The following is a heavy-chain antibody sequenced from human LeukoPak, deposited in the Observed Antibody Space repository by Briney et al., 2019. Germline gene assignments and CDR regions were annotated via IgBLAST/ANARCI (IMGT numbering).Heavy chain of an antibody. V-gene: IGHV1-18*01. CDR2: ISAYNGNT. Sequence: ASVKVSCKASGGTFSSYAISWVRHAPGQGLEWMGWISAYNGNTNYAQKLQGRVTMTTDTSTSTAYMELSSLKSEDTAVYYCARDVLDYYDRSDYVTWGQGTLVTVSS. J-gene: IGHJ4*02. D-gene: IGHD3-22*01. CDR3: ARDVLDYYDRSDYVT. CDR1: GGTFSSYA.